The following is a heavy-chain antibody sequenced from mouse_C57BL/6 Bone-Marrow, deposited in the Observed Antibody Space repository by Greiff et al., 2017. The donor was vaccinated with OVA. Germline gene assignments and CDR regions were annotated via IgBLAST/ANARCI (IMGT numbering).Heavy chain of an antibody. J-gene: IGHJ4*01. CDR3: ARDGYYVGAMDY. CDR1: GYTFTSYW. V-gene: IGHV1-59*01. Sequence: QVQLQQPGAELVRPGTSVKLSYKASGYTFTSYWMHWVKQRPGQGLEWIGVIDPSDSYTNYNQKFKGKATLTVDTSSSTAYMQLSSLTSEDSAVYYCARDGYYVGAMDYWGQGTSVTVSS. D-gene: IGHD2-3*01. CDR2: IDPSDSYT.